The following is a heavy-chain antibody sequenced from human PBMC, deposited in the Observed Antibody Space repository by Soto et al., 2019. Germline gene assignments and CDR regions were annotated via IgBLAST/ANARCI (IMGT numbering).Heavy chain of an antibody. CDR3: AGGGSRRAYYDGMDV. V-gene: IGHV4-59*01. CDR2: IYYTGRT. D-gene: IGHD3-16*01. CDR1: GGSISSYF. J-gene: IGHJ6*02. Sequence: SETLSLTCIVSGGSISSYFWSWIRQPPGKGLEYIGYIYYTGRTNYNPSLKSRVTISVYTSKNQFSLRLSSVTAADTAVYYCAGGGSRRAYYDGMDVWGQGNTVTVS.